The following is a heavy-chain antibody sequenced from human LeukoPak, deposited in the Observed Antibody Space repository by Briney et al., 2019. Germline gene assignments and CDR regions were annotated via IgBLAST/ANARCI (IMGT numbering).Heavy chain of an antibody. J-gene: IGHJ4*02. CDR1: GFTFSSYW. CDR2: IKQDGSEK. CDR3: AKDVADYAIFGVVIFRNSFNY. D-gene: IGHD3-3*01. V-gene: IGHV3-7*03. Sequence: PGGSLRLSCAASGFTFSSYWMSWVRQAPGKGLEWVANIKQDGSEKYYVDSVKGRFTISRDNAKNSLYLQMNSLRAEDTAVYYCAKDVADYAIFGVVIFRNSFNYWGQGTLVTVSS.